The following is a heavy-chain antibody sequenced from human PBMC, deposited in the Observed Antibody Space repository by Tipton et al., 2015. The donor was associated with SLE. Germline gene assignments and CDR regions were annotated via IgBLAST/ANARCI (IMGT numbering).Heavy chain of an antibody. CDR1: GGSISSYY. CDR2: IYYSGNT. J-gene: IGHJ3*02. CDR3: ASWGAFDI. D-gene: IGHD7-27*01. V-gene: IGHV4-59*01. Sequence: TLSLTCTVSGGSISSYYWSWIRQPPGKGLEWIGYIYYSGNTNYNPSLKSRVTISVDTSKNQFSLKLSSVTAADTAVYYCASWGAFDIWGQGTMVTVSS.